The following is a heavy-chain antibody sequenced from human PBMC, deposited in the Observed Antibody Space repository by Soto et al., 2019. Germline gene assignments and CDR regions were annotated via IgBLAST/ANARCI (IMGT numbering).Heavy chain of an antibody. Sequence: ASVKVSCKASGYTFTGYYMHWVRQAPGQGLEWMGWINPNSGGTNYAQKFQGWVTMTRDTSISTAYLQWSSLKASDTAMYYCASKTYYYDSSGLMDYGMDVWGQGTTVTVSS. V-gene: IGHV1-2*04. CDR3: ASKTYYYDSSGLMDYGMDV. J-gene: IGHJ6*02. D-gene: IGHD3-22*01. CDR1: GYTFTGYY. CDR2: INPNSGGT.